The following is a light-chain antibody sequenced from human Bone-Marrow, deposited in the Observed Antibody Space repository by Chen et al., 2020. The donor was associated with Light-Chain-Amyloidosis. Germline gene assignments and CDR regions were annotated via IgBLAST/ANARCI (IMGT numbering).Light chain of an antibody. Sequence: SYVLTQPPSVSVAPRQTATMTCGGDNIGRKSVNGYQQKQGQAPALVVDADSARPSGIPGRFSGSNGGKPATLTGGGVEAGDEADYDCEVWDATDNLVVFGGGTRLTVL. V-gene: IGLV3-21*02. CDR3: EVWDATDNLVV. J-gene: IGLJ2*01. CDR1: NIGRKS. CDR2: ADS.